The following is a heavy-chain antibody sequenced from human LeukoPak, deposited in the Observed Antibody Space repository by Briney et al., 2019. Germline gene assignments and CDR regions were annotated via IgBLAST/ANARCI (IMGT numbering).Heavy chain of an antibody. CDR1: GGSISSSSYY. CDR2: IYYSGST. CDR3: ARLRNSPYYDFWSGYYSAFDI. Sequence: SETLSLTCTVSGGSISSSSYYWGWIRQPPGKGLEWIGSIYYSGSTYYNPSLKSRVTISVDTSKNQFSLKLSFVTAADTAVYYCARLRNSPYYDFWSGYYSAFDIWGQGTMVTVSS. V-gene: IGHV4-39*01. J-gene: IGHJ3*02. D-gene: IGHD3-3*01.